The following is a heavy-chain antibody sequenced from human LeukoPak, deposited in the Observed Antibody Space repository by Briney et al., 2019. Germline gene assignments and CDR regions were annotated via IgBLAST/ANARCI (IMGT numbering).Heavy chain of an antibody. CDR2: IRYDGSNK. V-gene: IGHV3-30*02. D-gene: IGHD6-6*01. CDR1: GFTFSSYG. J-gene: IGHJ4*02. Sequence: PGGFLRLSCAASGFTFSSYGMHWVRQAPGKGLEWVAFIRYDGSNKYYADSVKGRFTISRDNSKNTLYLQMNSLRAEDTAVYYCAKDSSIAARLGYYFDYWGQGTLVTVSS. CDR3: AKDSSIAARLGYYFDY.